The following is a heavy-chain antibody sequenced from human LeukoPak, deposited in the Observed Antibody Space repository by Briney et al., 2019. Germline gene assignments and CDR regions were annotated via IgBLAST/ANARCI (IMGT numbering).Heavy chain of an antibody. J-gene: IGHJ6*03. V-gene: IGHV1-2*02. D-gene: IGHD3-10*01. CDR1: GYTFTGFY. CDR2: INPNIGGT. CDR3: ARCGSGTDLYDYYFMDV. Sequence: GASVKVSCKASGYTFTGFYIHWVRQAPGQGPEWMGWINPNIGGTNYAQKFRDRGSLTRDTSTSTAYMELNSLRSDDTAVYYCARCGSGTDLYDYYFMDVWGKGTTVTVSS.